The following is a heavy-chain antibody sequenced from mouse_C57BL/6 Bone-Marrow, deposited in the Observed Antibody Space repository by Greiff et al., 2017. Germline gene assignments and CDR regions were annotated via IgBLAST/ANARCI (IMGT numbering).Heavy chain of an antibody. D-gene: IGHD1-1*01. CDR3: ARYYPFDY. V-gene: IGHV1-19*01. CDR2: INPYNGGT. CDR1: GYTFTDSY. Sequence: DVKLQASGPVLVKPGASVKMSCKASGYTFTDSYMNWVKQSHGKSLEWIGVINPYNGGTSYNQKFKGKATLTVDKSSSTAYMKLNSLTSEDSAVYYCARYYPFDYWGQGTTLTVSS. J-gene: IGHJ2*01.